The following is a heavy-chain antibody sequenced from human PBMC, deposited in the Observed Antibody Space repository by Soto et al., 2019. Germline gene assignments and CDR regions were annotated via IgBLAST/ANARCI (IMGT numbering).Heavy chain of an antibody. Sequence: QVQLQESGPGLVKPSQTLSLTCTVSGGSISIGGYYWSWIRQHPGKGLEWIGYIYYSGSTYYNPSLKSRVTISVDTSKNQFALKLSSVTAADTAVYYCARAKKGIAAAENWFDPWGQGTLVTVSS. CDR3: ARAKKGIAAAENWFDP. CDR2: IYYSGST. CDR1: GGSISIGGYY. D-gene: IGHD6-13*01. J-gene: IGHJ5*02. V-gene: IGHV4-31*03.